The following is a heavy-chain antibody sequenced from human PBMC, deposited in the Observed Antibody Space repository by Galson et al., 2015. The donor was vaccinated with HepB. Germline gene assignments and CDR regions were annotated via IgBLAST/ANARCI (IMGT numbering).Heavy chain of an antibody. CDR2: ISGSGGNT. Sequence: SLRLSCAASGFTFSNYGMSWVRQAPGKGLEWVSTISGSGGNTYYADSVKGRFTISRDNSKNTLFLQINNLRAEDTAVYYCAKVGARIIHAIDLWGQGTMVTVSS. CDR3: AKVGARIIHAIDL. CDR1: GFTFSNYG. D-gene: IGHD1-14*01. J-gene: IGHJ3*01. V-gene: IGHV3-23*01.